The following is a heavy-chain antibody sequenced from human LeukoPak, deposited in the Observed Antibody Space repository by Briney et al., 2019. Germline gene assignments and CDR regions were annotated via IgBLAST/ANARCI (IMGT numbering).Heavy chain of an antibody. Sequence: GGSLRLSCAASGFTFSSYAMNWIRQAPGKGLEWTSYITDDSKTMYYADSVKGRFTISRDNSKNTLYLQMNSLRAEDTAVYYCAKDVRYSSGPPDAFDIWGQGTMVTVSS. CDR1: GFTFSSYA. CDR2: ITDDSKTM. D-gene: IGHD6-19*01. CDR3: AKDVRYSSGPPDAFDI. V-gene: IGHV3-23*01. J-gene: IGHJ3*02.